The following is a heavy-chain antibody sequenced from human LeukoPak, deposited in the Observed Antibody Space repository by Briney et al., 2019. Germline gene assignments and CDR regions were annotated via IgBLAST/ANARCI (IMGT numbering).Heavy chain of an antibody. CDR2: MNPNSGNT. V-gene: IGHV1-8*01. D-gene: IGHD3-3*01. Sequence: ASVKVSCKASGYTFTSYDINWVRQATGQGLEWMGWMNPNSGNTGYAQKFQGRVTMTRNTSISTAYMELSSLRSEDTAVYYCVSKSGRFLEWLFFDYWGQGTLVTVSS. CDR1: GYTFTSYD. J-gene: IGHJ4*02. CDR3: VSKSGRFLEWLFFDY.